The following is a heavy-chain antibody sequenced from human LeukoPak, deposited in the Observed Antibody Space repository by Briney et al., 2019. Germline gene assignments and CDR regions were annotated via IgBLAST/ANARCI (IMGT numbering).Heavy chain of an antibody. CDR3: ARQATRIAAAGTSIDY. CDR2: ISSNGGST. CDR1: GFTFSSYA. Sequence: PGGSLRLSCAASGFTFSSYAMHWVRQAPGKGLEYVSAISSNGGSTYYANSVKGRFTISRDNSKNMLYLQMGSLRAEDMAVYYCARQATRIAAAGTSIDYWGQGTLSPSPQ. V-gene: IGHV3-64*01. D-gene: IGHD6-13*01. J-gene: IGHJ4*02.